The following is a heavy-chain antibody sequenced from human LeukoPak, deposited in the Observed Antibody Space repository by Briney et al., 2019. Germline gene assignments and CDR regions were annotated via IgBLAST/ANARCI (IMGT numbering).Heavy chain of an antibody. CDR2: IYSSGST. Sequence: PSQTLPLICTVSGASISSGDYHWTWIRQPPGKGLEWIGYIYSSGSTYYNPSLKSRVSISVDTSKNHFSLQLTSVTAADTAVYYCATRFSGRPFDPWGQGTLVTVSS. CDR1: GASISSGDYH. V-gene: IGHV4-30-4*08. J-gene: IGHJ5*02. D-gene: IGHD1-26*01. CDR3: ATRFSGRPFDP.